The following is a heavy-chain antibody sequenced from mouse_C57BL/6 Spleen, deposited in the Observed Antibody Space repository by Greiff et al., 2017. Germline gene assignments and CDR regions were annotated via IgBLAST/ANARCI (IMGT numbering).Heavy chain of an antibody. J-gene: IGHJ3*01. CDR3: ARSHDYDLAWFAY. D-gene: IGHD2-4*01. V-gene: IGHV1-76*01. CDR2: IYPGSGTN. CDR1: GYTFTDYY. Sequence: VKVVESGAELVRPGASVKLSCKASGYTFTDYYINWVKQRPGQGLEWIARIYPGSGTNYYHEKFKGTATLTAEKSSSTAYMQLSSLTSEDSAVYFCARSHDYDLAWFAYWGQGTLVTVSA.